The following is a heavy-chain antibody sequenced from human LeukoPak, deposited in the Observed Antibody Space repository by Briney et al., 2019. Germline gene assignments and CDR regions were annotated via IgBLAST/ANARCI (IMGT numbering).Heavy chain of an antibody. CDR1: GFTFSSYE. J-gene: IGHJ6*02. V-gene: IGHV3-23*01. CDR2: ISGSGSST. Sequence: PGGSLRLSCAASGFTFSSYEMSWVRQAPGKGLEWVSVISGSGSSTYYADSVKGRFTISRDNSKNTLYLQMNSLRAEDTAVYYCAKDRPKIAVADYGMDVWGQGTTVTVSS. CDR3: AKDRPKIAVADYGMDV. D-gene: IGHD6-19*01.